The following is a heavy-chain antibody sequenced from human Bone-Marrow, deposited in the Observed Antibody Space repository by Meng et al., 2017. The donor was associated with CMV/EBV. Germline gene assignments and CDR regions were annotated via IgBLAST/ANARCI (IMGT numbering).Heavy chain of an antibody. J-gene: IGHJ5*02. D-gene: IGHD3-3*01. Sequence: SETLSLTCTVSGGSISSGDYYWSWIRQPPGKGLEWIGYIYYSASTYYNPSLKSRVTISVDTSKNQFSLKLRSVTAADTAVYYCALGGYYDFWSGQWGFDPWGQGTLVTGSS. CDR3: ALGGYYDFWSGQWGFDP. CDR1: GGSISSGDYY. CDR2: IYYSAST. V-gene: IGHV4-30-4*08.